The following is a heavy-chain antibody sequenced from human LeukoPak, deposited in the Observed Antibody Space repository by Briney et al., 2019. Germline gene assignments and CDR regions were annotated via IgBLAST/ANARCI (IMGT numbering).Heavy chain of an antibody. CDR3: ARDTFVEYSSSDYYYYYMDV. D-gene: IGHD6-6*01. V-gene: IGHV1-46*01. Sequence: ASVKVSCKASGYTFTSYYMHWVRQAPGQGLEWMGIINPSGGSTSYAQKFQGRVTMTRDMSTSTVYMELSSLRSEDTAVYYCARDTFVEYSSSDYYYYYMDVWGKGTTVTVSS. J-gene: IGHJ6*03. CDR2: INPSGGST. CDR1: GYTFTSYY.